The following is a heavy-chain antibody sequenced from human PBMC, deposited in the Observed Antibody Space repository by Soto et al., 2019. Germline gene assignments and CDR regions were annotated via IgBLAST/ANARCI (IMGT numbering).Heavy chain of an antibody. CDR1: GFTFSSYA. V-gene: IGHV3-30-3*01. D-gene: IGHD2-15*01. CDR2: ISYDGSNK. Sequence: GGSLRLSCAASGFTFSSYAMHWVRQAPGKGLEWVAVISYDGSNKYYADSVKGRFTISRDNSKNTLYLQMNSLRAEDTAVYYCARDHPHGGKPFYYGMDVWGQGTTVTVSS. J-gene: IGHJ6*02. CDR3: ARDHPHGGKPFYYGMDV.